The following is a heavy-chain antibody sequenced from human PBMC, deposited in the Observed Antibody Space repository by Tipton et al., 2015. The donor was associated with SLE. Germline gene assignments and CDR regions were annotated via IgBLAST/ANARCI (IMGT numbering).Heavy chain of an antibody. CDR2: IYYSGST. D-gene: IGHD3-10*01. Sequence: TLSLTCTVSGGPISSYYWSWIRQPPGKGLEWIGYIYYSGSTNYNPSLKSRVTISVDTSKNQFSLKLSSVTAADTAVYYCARHVTYYGSGRVWFDPWGQGTLVTVSS. CDR3: ARHVTYYGSGRVWFDP. V-gene: IGHV4-59*08. CDR1: GGPISSYY. J-gene: IGHJ5*02.